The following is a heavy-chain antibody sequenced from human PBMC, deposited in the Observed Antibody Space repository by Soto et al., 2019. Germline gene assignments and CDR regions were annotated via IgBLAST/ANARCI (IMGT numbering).Heavy chain of an antibody. J-gene: IGHJ4*02. Sequence: QVQLVQSGAEVKKPGSSVKVSCKASGGTFSSYTISWVRQAPGQGLEWMGRIITILGMANYGQKFQGRVTITADKTTSTAYIELSSLRSEDTAVYYCARSFLPHDEESSGWYDYWGQGTLVTVSS. CDR2: IITILGMA. CDR1: GGTFSSYT. V-gene: IGHV1-69*02. D-gene: IGHD6-19*01. CDR3: ARSFLPHDEESSGWYDY.